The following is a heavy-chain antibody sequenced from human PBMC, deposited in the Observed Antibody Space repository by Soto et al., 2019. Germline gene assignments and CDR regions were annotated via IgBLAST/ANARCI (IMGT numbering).Heavy chain of an antibody. J-gene: IGHJ4*02. V-gene: IGHV1-46*01. D-gene: IGHD5-18*01. Sequence: ASVKVSCKASGYTFTSYYMHWVRQAPGQGLEWMGIINPSGGSTSYAQKFQGRVTMTRDTSTSTVYMELSSLRSEDTAVYYCARAPVDTAMIYNFDYWGQGTLVTVSS. CDR1: GYTFTSYY. CDR3: ARAPVDTAMIYNFDY. CDR2: INPSGGST.